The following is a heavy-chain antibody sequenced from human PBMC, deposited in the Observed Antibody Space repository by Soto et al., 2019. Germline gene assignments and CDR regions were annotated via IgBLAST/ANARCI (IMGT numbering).Heavy chain of an antibody. V-gene: IGHV3-23*01. J-gene: IGHJ4*02. CDR1: GFTFSSYA. CDR3: ARCDTGWPVDY. CDR2: ISSTGGST. D-gene: IGHD6-19*01. Sequence: GGSLRLSCAASGFTFSSYAMCWVRQAPGKGLEWVSRISSTGGSTYHADSVKGRFTISRDNSKNTLSLQMSSLRADDTAVYYCARCDTGWPVDYWDQGTLVTVSS.